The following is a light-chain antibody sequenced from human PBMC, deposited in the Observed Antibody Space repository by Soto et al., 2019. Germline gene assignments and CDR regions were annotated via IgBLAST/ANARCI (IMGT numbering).Light chain of an antibody. Sequence: DIRVTQSPPTLSASVGDRVTITCRASQRISYWLAWYQQKPGKAPKFLIYDVSTLESGVPSRFSGSGSGTEFTLTISSLQPDDFATYFCQQYDSYPWTFGQGTKVDIK. V-gene: IGKV1-5*01. J-gene: IGKJ1*01. CDR3: QQYDSYPWT. CDR2: DVS. CDR1: QRISYW.